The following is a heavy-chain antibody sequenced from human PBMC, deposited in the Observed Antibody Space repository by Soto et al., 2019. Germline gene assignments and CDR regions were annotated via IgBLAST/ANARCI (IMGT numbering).Heavy chain of an antibody. J-gene: IGHJ4*02. CDR1: GFTFSSYW. V-gene: IGHV3-74*03. Sequence: PGGSLRLSCAASGFTFSSYWVHWVRQVPGKGLVWVSRINPDGSTTSYANSVKGRFTTSRDNAKNTLFLQMNSLTDEDTAVYYCARDLFPQTGSYLDSWGQGTLVTVSS. CDR3: ARDLFPQTGSYLDS. D-gene: IGHD7-27*01. CDR2: INPDGSTT.